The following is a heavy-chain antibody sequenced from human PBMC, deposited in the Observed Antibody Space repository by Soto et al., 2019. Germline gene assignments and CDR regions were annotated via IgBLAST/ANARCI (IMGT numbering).Heavy chain of an antibody. CDR3: ARERYSSSLRFRFDP. D-gene: IGHD6-13*01. V-gene: IGHV4-34*01. Sequence: SETLSLTCAVYGGSFSGYYWSWIRQPPGKGLEWIGEINHSGSTNYNPSLKSRVTISVDTSKNQFSLKLSSVTAADTAVYYCARERYSSSLRFRFDPWGQGTLVTVSS. J-gene: IGHJ5*02. CDR1: GGSFSGYY. CDR2: INHSGST.